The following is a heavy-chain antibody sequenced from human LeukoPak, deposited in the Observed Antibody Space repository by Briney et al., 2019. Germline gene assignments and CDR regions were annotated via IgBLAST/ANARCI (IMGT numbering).Heavy chain of an antibody. CDR1: GYTFTSYG. Sequence: ASVKVSCKASGYTFTSYGISWVRQAPGQGLEWMGWISAYNGNTNCAQKLQGRVTMTTDTSTSTAYMELRSLRSDDTAVYYCARGVAAAEDYYYGMDVWGQGTTVTVSS. V-gene: IGHV1-18*01. J-gene: IGHJ6*02. CDR2: ISAYNGNT. CDR3: ARGVAAAEDYYYGMDV. D-gene: IGHD6-13*01.